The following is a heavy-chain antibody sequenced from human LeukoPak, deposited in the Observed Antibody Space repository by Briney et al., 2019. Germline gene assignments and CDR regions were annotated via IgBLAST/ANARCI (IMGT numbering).Heavy chain of an antibody. CDR3: ARLQFLYSSADNYFDY. V-gene: IGHV4-61*02. CDR1: GGSISSDTYY. D-gene: IGHD6-19*01. CDR2: IYSSGST. J-gene: IGHJ4*02. Sequence: PSETLSLTCTVSGGSISSDTYYWSWIRQPAGKGLEWIGRIYSSGSTNYNPSLKSRITISVDTSKNQFPLKLSSVTAADTAVYYCARLQFLYSSADNYFDYWGQGTLVTVSS.